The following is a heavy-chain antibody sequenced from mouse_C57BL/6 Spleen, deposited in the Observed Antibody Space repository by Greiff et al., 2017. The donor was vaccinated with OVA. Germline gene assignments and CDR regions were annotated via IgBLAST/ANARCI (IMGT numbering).Heavy chain of an antibody. J-gene: IGHJ4*01. D-gene: IGHD6-1*01. CDR2: IDPSDSYT. Sequence: VQLQQPGAELVRPGTSVKLSCKASGYTFTSYWMHWVKQRPGQGLEWIGVIDPSDSYTNYNQKFKGKATLTVDTSSSTAYIQLSSLTSEDSAVYYCARAARYAMDYWGQGTSVTVSS. CDR1: GYTFTSYW. V-gene: IGHV1-59*01. CDR3: ARAARYAMDY.